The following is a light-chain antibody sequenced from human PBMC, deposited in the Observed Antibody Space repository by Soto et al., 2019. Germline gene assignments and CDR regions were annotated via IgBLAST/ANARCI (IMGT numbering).Light chain of an antibody. CDR2: AAS. CDR3: QQLNSFPIP. CDR1: QVIANF. V-gene: IGKV1-9*01. J-gene: IGKJ3*01. Sequence: IQLTQSPSSLSASVGDRVTISCPASQVIANFLAWYQQKPGKAPKLLIYAASTLQSGVPSRFSGSGSGTDFTLTISSLQPEDFATYYCQQLNSFPIPFGPGTKVDIK.